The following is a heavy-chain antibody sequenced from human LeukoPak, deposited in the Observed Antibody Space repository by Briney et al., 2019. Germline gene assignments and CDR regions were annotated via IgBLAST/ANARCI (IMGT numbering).Heavy chain of an antibody. D-gene: IGHD3-10*01. J-gene: IGHJ5*02. CDR1: GFTFSNYW. V-gene: IGHV3-74*01. CDR3: ARDLGYYASGTYYAAWFDP. CDR2: INSDGSST. Sequence: SGESLKISCAASGFTFSNYWIHWVRQAPGKGLVWVSRINSDGSSTSYAESVKGRFSISRDNAKNTLYLQMNSLRAEDTAVYFCARDLGYYASGTYYAAWFDPWGQGTLVTVSS.